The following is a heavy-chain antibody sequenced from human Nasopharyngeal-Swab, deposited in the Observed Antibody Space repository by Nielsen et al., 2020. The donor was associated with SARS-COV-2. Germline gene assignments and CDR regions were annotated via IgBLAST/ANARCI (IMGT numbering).Heavy chain of an antibody. Sequence: SVKVSCKASGYTFTGYYMHWVRQAPGQGLEWMGGIIPIFGTANYAQKFQGRVTITADESTSTAYMELSSLRSEDTAVYYCARLKHPWGQGTLVTVSS. J-gene: IGHJ5*02. CDR3: ARLKHP. CDR1: GYTFTGYY. CDR2: IIPIFGTA. V-gene: IGHV1-69*13.